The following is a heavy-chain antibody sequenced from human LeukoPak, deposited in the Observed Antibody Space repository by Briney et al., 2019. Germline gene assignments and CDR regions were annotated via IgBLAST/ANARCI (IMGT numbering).Heavy chain of an antibody. CDR1: GFTFSSYA. J-gene: IGHJ4*02. D-gene: IGHD4-17*01. CDR3: AKDSDYGDYVDY. CDR2: ISGSGGST. Sequence: GGSLRLSCAASGFTFSSYAMSWVRQAPGKGLEWVSAISGSGGSTYYADSVKGRFTISRDNSKNTLYLQMDSLRAEDTAVYYCAKDSDYGDYVDYWGQGTLVTVSS. V-gene: IGHV3-23*01.